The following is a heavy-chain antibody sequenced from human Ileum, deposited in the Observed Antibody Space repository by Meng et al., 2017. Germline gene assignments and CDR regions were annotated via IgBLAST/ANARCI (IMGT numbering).Heavy chain of an antibody. CDR2: ITAGNGNT. CDR1: GFTFIDHA. V-gene: IGHV1-3*01. J-gene: IGHJ4*02. CDR3: ARDMPYSSGSFDY. D-gene: IGHD3-10*01. Sequence: QGQLVQSGAEVKKTGAAVRVACKHAGFTFIDHAIYWVRQAPGQGLEWMGWITAGNGNTKYSQEFQGRVTITRETSASTAYMELSSLRSEATAVYYCARDMPYSSGSFDYWGQGTLVTVSS.